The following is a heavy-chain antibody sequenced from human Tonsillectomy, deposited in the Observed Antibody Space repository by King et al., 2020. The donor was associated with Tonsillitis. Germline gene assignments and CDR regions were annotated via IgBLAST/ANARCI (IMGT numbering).Heavy chain of an antibody. CDR1: GGSISSYY. V-gene: IGHV4-59*01. J-gene: IGHJ6*02. CDR2: IYYSGTT. D-gene: IGHD2-15*01. CDR3: ATGGWSGYYYAMDV. Sequence: VQLQESGPGLVKPSETLSLTCTVSGGSISSYYWSWVRQPPGKGLEWIGCIYYSGTTYYNPSLKSRVTISVDTSTNQFSLRLSPVTAADTAVYYCATGGWSGYYYAMDVWGQGTTVTVSS.